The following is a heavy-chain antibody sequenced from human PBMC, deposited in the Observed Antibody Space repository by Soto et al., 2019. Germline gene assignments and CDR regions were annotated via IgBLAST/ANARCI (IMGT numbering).Heavy chain of an antibody. CDR1: GFTFSSYG. CDR2: ISYDGSNK. CDR3: AKDLGSSGWFYFDY. D-gene: IGHD6-19*01. V-gene: IGHV3-30*18. J-gene: IGHJ4*02. Sequence: QVQLVESGGGVVQPGRSLRLSCAASGFTFSSYGMHWVRQAPGKGLEWVAVISYDGSNKYYADSAKGRFTISRDNSKNTLYLQMNSLRAEDTAVYYCAKDLGSSGWFYFDYWGQGTLVTVSS.